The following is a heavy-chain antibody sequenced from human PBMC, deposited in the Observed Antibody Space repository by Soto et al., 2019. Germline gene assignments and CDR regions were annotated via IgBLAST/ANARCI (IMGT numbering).Heavy chain of an antibody. CDR2: ISYDGSKK. D-gene: IGHD2-2*01. CDR3: AKGLPQGDIVVTQAAIPVDY. CDR1: GFTFGNYG. V-gene: IGHV3-30*18. Sequence: QVQLVESGGGVVQPGRSLRLSCAASGFTFGNYGMHWVRQAADKGLEWLAFISYDGSKKYYAESVKGRFAVSRDNSKRTLHLEMRSLRPEATAMSYCAKGLPQGDIVVTQAAIPVDYWGQGRLVIVSS. J-gene: IGHJ4*02.